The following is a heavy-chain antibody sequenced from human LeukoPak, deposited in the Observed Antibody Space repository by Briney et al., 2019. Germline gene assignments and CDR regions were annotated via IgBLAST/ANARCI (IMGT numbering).Heavy chain of an antibody. Sequence: PSETLSLTCAVSGGSISSSNWWSWVRQPPGKGLEWIGEIYHSGSTNYNPSLKSRVTISVDTSKNQFSLKLSSVTAADTAVYYCARGFPIPRFDYWGQGTLVTVSS. CDR2: IYHSGST. J-gene: IGHJ4*02. V-gene: IGHV4-4*02. CDR1: GGSISSSNW. CDR3: ARGFPIPRFDY.